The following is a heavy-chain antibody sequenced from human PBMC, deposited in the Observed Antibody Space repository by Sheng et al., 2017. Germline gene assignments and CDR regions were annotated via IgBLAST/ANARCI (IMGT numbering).Heavy chain of an antibody. J-gene: IGHJ4*02. V-gene: IGHV4-39*01. Sequence: QLQLEESGPGLVKPSETLSLTCTVSRGSISSSYYYWGWIRQPQGKGWNGLGVSIIVGVPLLHPSLKSRVTISVDTSKDQFSLNLNSVTAADTAVYYCASGNFWGQGESWSPSPQ. CDR3: ASGNF. CDR2: SIIVGVP. CDR1: RGSISSSYYY.